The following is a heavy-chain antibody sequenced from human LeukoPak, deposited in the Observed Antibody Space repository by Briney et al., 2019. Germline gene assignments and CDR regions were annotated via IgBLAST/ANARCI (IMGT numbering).Heavy chain of an antibody. CDR3: VRDLRQLTSYFDF. D-gene: IGHD6-13*01. V-gene: IGHV3-21*01. Sequence: GGSLRLSCAASGFTFSSHSMNWVRQAPGKGLEWVSSISSSSTYIYYADSVKGRFTISRDNAKNSLYLQMNSLRAEDTAVYFCVRDLRQLTSYFDFWGQGTQVTVSS. J-gene: IGHJ4*02. CDR1: GFTFSSHS. CDR2: ISSSSTYI.